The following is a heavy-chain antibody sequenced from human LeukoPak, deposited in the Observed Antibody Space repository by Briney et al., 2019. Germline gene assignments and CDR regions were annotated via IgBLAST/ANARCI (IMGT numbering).Heavy chain of an antibody. J-gene: IGHJ5*02. CDR3: ARDQYSYGYGDWFXX. CDR2: IYYSGST. Sequence: PSETLSLTCTVSGGSISSYYWSWIRQPPGKGLEWIGYIYYSGSTNYNPSLKSRVTISVDTSKNQFSLKLSSVTAADTAVYYCARDQYSYGYGDWFXXWGQGTLVT. V-gene: IGHV4-59*01. CDR1: GGSISSYY. D-gene: IGHD5-18*01.